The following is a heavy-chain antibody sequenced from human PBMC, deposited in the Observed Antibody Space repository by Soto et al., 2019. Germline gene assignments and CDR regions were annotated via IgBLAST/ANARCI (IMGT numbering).Heavy chain of an antibody. D-gene: IGHD2-2*01. CDR1: GGSISSGGYS. CDR3: ARVVAVVPAATFWFDP. J-gene: IGHJ5*02. V-gene: IGHV4-30-2*01. Sequence: SETLSLTCAVSGGSISSGGYSWSWIRQPPGKGLEWIGYIYHSGSTYYNPSLKSRVTISVDRSKNQFSLKLSSVTAADTAVYYCARVVAVVPAATFWFDPWGQGTLVTVSS. CDR2: IYHSGST.